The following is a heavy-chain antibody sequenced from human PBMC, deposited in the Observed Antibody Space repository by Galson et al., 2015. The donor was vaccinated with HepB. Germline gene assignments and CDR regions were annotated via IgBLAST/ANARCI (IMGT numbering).Heavy chain of an antibody. Sequence: SVKVSCKASGFTFTSSAVQWVRQARGQRLEWIGWIVVGSGNTNYAQKFQERVTITRDMSTSTAYMELSSLRSEDTAVYYCAADSRFYYDSSGYGELAFDPWFQGTLVTVSS. CDR1: GFTFTSSA. CDR3: AADSRFYYDSSGYGELAFDP. J-gene: IGHJ5*02. D-gene: IGHD3-22*01. V-gene: IGHV1-58*01. CDR2: IVVGSGNT.